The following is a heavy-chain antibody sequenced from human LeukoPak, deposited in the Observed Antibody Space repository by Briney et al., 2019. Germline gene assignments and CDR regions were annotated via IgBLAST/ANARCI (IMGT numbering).Heavy chain of an antibody. CDR2: ISSDGSNK. J-gene: IGHJ6*02. Sequence: GRSLRLSCAASGFTFSSYSLHWVRQAPGKGLEWVAVISSDGSNKYYADSVKGRFTISRDNSKNTLYLQMNGLRAEDTAVYYCARRCFDYYCYGMDVWGQGTTVTVSS. CDR3: ARRCFDYYCYGMDV. V-gene: IGHV3-30*04. CDR1: GFTFSSYS. D-gene: IGHD3-9*01.